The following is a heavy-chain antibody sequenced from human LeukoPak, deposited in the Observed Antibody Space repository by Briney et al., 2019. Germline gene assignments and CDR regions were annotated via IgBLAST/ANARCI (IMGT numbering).Heavy chain of an antibody. D-gene: IGHD5-18*01. CDR3: ARESRNTAMVSADY. V-gene: IGHV4-39*02. CDR1: GGSISSSNYY. Sequence: SETLSLTCTVSGGSISSSNYYWGWIRQSPGKELEWIGNIYYSGSTDYNPSLKSRVTISVDRSKNQFSLKLSSVTAADTAVYYCARESRNTAMVSADYWGQGTLVTVSS. CDR2: IYYSGST. J-gene: IGHJ4*02.